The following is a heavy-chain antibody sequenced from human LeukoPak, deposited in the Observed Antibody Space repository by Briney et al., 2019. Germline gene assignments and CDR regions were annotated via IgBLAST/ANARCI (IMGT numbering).Heavy chain of an antibody. CDR1: GYSFTGYW. J-gene: IGHJ3*02. CDR3: ARRAVDFAFDI. V-gene: IGHV5-51*01. CDR2: IYPGDSDT. Sequence: GESLKISCKGSGYSFTGYWIGWVRQMPGKGLEWMGIIYPGDSDTGYSPSFQGQVTISVDKSISTAYLQWSSLKASDTAMYYCARRAVDFAFDIWGQGTMVTVSS. D-gene: IGHD3-3*01.